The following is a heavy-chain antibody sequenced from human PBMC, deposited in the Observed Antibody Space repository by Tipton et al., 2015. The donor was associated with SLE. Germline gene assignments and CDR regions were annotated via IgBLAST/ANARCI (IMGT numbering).Heavy chain of an antibody. V-gene: IGHV4-4*02. Sequence: TLSLTCTVSGGSISSSNWWSWVRQPPGKGLEWIGEIYHSGSTNYNASLKSRVTISVDKSKNQFSLKVSSVTAADTAVYYCAREYSSGWTPYFDYWGQGTLVTVSS. J-gene: IGHJ4*02. D-gene: IGHD6-19*01. CDR2: IYHSGST. CDR1: GGSISSSNW. CDR3: AREYSSGWTPYFDY.